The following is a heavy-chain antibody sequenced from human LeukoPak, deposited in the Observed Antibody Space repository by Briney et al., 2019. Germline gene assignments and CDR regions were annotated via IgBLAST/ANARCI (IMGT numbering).Heavy chain of an antibody. CDR3: ARGGYCSNTSCFDAFDI. Sequence: GGSLRLSCAASGFTFSSYSMNWVRQAPGKGLEWVSSISSSSSYIYYADSVKGRFTISRDNAKNSLYLQMNSLRAEDTAVYYCARGGYCSNTSCFDAFDIWGQGTMVTVSS. CDR2: ISSSSSYI. V-gene: IGHV3-21*01. D-gene: IGHD2-2*01. J-gene: IGHJ3*02. CDR1: GFTFSSYS.